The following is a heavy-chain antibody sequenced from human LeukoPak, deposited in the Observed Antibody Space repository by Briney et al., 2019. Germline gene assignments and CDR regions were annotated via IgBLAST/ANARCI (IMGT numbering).Heavy chain of an antibody. Sequence: SETLSLTCAVSGASISSGGYSWSWIRQPPGKGLEWIGYIYHSGSTYYNPSLKSRVTISVDRSKNQFSLKLSSVTAADTAVYYCARDANLYCSGGSCYSAYYYGMDVWGQGTTVTVSS. CDR1: GASISSGGYS. J-gene: IGHJ6*02. CDR3: ARDANLYCSGGSCYSAYYYGMDV. D-gene: IGHD2-15*01. CDR2: IYHSGST. V-gene: IGHV4-30-2*01.